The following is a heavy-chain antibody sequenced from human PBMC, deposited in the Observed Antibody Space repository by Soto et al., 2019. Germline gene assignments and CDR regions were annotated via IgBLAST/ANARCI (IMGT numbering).Heavy chain of an antibody. J-gene: IGHJ4*02. V-gene: IGHV4-59*01. Sequence: SETLSLTCIVSGDSITSYYWTWIRQPPGKGLEWIGSIHYTGYTNYSPSLKSRVTISVDTSKNQFSLRLTSVTAADTAVYYCARAPFGPYDSSGYYDYWGQGTLVTVSS. D-gene: IGHD3-22*01. CDR2: IHYTGYT. CDR3: ARAPFGPYDSSGYYDY. CDR1: GDSITSYY.